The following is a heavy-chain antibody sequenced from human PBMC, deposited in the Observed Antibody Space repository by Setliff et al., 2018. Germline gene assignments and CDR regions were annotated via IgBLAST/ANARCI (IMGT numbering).Heavy chain of an antibody. J-gene: IGHJ3*02. D-gene: IGHD3-10*01. Sequence: SVKVSCKASGGTFSSYAISWVRQAPGQGLEWMGGLIPILGIANYAQKFQGRVTITADKSTSTAYMELSSLRSEDTAVYYCARVYYGSGSYLGAFDIWGQGTMVTVSS. CDR2: LIPILGIA. CDR3: ARVYYGSGSYLGAFDI. CDR1: GGTFSSYA. V-gene: IGHV1-69*10.